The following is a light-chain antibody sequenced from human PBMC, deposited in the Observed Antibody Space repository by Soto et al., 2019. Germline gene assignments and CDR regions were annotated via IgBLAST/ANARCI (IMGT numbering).Light chain of an antibody. CDR1: RRDVGGYNY. CDR2: EVN. CDR3: SSYTTDTIWV. V-gene: IGLV2-14*01. J-gene: IGLJ3*02. Sequence: QSALTQPASVSGSPGQSITISCTGTRRDVGGYNYVSWYQQYPGKSPKLLIYEVNNRPSGVSDRFSGSKSANTASLTISGLQSEDEATYYCSSYTTDTIWVFGGGTKLTVL.